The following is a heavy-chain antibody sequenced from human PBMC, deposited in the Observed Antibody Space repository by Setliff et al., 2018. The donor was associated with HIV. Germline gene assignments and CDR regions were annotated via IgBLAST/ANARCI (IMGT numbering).Heavy chain of an antibody. CDR1: GGSIGSYY. V-gene: IGHV4-59*01. CDR3: ASSNYRFVYFDY. Sequence: SETLSLTCTVPGGSIGSYYWSWIRQPPGKGLEWIGYIYYSGSTNYNPSLKSRVTISVDTSKNQFSLKLSSVTAADTAVYYCASSNYRFVYFDYWGQGTLVTVSS. D-gene: IGHD1-7*01. J-gene: IGHJ4*02. CDR2: IYYSGST.